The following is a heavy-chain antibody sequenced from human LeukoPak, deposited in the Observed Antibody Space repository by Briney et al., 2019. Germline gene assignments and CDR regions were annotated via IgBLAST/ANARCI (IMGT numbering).Heavy chain of an antibody. CDR1: GGSFSGYY. D-gene: IGHD3-3*01. Sequence: PSETLSLTCAVYGGSFSGYYWSWIRQPPGKGLEWIGEINHSGSTNYNPSLKSRVTISVDTSKNQFSLKLSSVTAADTAVYYRARRKLRFLERLLRGYFDYWGQGTLVTVSS. J-gene: IGHJ4*02. CDR2: INHSGST. CDR3: ARRKLRFLERLLRGYFDY. V-gene: IGHV4-34*01.